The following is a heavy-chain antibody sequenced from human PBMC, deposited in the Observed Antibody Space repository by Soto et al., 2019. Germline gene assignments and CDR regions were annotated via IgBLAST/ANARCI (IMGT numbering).Heavy chain of an antibody. CDR3: ARYGYGYCLGDAGEQSRNGMVV. V-gene: IGHV3-33*01. Sequence: GGSLRLSCAASGFTFSSYGMPWVRQAPGKGLEWVAVIWYDGSKEYTAESVTGRFIISRYNSKNSLFLQMNSLRAEDTAVYYFARYGYGYCLGDAGEQSRNGMVVWDQETTDTVST. J-gene: IGHJ6*01. CDR2: IWYDGSKE. D-gene: IGHD5-18*01. CDR1: GFTFSSYG.